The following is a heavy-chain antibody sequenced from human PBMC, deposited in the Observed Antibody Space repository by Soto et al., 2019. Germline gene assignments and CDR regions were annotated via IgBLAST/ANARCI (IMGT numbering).Heavy chain of an antibody. Sequence: SETLSLTCTVSGGSISSYYWSWIRQPPGKGLEWIGYIYYSGSTNYNPSLKSRVTISVDTSKNQFSLKLSSVTAADTAVYYCAGATTVTIHDYYYYYMDVWGKGTTVTVSS. CDR2: IYYSGST. CDR1: GGSISSYY. V-gene: IGHV4-59*08. D-gene: IGHD4-17*01. J-gene: IGHJ6*03. CDR3: AGATTVTIHDYYYYYMDV.